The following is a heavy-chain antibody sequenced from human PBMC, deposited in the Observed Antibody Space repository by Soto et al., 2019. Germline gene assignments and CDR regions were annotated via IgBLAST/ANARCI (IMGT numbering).Heavy chain of an antibody. D-gene: IGHD3-16*01. CDR1: GFTLNKFP. J-gene: IGHJ4*02. V-gene: IGHV3-30-3*01. Sequence: PGGSLRLSCVASGFTLNKFPTHWVRQAPGKGLEWVAIVSPEGNQKSYADSVQGRFSISRDNSKKTVYLRMNDLRREDTALYYCASQQQRLLGGVSSYWDHWGLGTLVTVSS. CDR2: VSPEGNQK. CDR3: ASQQQRLLGGVSSYWDH.